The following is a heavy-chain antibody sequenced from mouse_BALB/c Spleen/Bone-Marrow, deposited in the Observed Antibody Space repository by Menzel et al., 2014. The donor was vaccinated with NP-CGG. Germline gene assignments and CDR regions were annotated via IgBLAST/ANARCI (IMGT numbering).Heavy chain of an antibody. J-gene: IGHJ3*01. CDR2: IDPANGNT. V-gene: IGHV14-3*02. D-gene: IGHD2-2*01. Sequence: DVKLQESGAELVKLGASVKLSCTASGFNIKDTYMHWVKQRPEQGLEWIGRIDPANGNTKYDPKFQGKATITADTSSNTAYLQLSSLTSEDTAVYYCARNYGYGKSFAYWGQGTLVTVSA. CDR1: GFNIKDTY. CDR3: ARNYGYGKSFAY.